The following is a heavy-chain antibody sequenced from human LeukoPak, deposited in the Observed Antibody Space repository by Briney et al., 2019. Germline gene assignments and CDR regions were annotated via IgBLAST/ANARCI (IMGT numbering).Heavy chain of an antibody. CDR3: ARFTGYSSGCLDY. Sequence: GGSLRLSCAASRFTFSDYAVSWVRQAPGKGLEWVSGINWNGGSTGYADSVKGRFTISRDNAKNSLYLQMNSLRAEDTALYYCARFTGYSSGCLDYWGQGTLVTVSS. D-gene: IGHD6-19*01. CDR2: INWNGGST. V-gene: IGHV3-20*04. CDR1: RFTFSDYA. J-gene: IGHJ4*02.